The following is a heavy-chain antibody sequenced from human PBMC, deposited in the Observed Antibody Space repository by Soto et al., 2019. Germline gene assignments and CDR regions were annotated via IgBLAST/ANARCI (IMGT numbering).Heavy chain of an antibody. CDR2: INSDGSST. J-gene: IGHJ6*02. D-gene: IGHD5-12*01. CDR3: ARVYVDPRPLRYYGMDV. Sequence: PGGSLRLSCAASGFTFSSYWMHWVRQAPGKGLVWVSRINSDGSSTSYADSVKGRFTISRDNAKNTLYLQMNSLRAEDTAVYYCARVYVDPRPLRYYGMDVWGQGTTVTVSS. CDR1: GFTFSSYW. V-gene: IGHV3-74*01.